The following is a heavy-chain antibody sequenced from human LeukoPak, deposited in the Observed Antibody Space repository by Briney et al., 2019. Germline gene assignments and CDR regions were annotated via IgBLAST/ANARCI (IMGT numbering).Heavy chain of an antibody. CDR2: ISGGGDA. CDR3: AKEGITGADS. V-gene: IGHV3-23*01. Sequence: GGSLTLSCTASGFPFNIFAMSWVRQAPGQGLAWVSAISGGGDAHYADSVKGRFTISRDNSKNTLFLHMNNLTADDTALYYCAKEGITGADSWGQGTLVSVSS. J-gene: IGHJ4*02. CDR1: GFPFNIFA.